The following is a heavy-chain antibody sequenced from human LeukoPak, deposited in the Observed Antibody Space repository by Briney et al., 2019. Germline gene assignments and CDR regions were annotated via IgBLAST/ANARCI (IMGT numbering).Heavy chain of an antibody. Sequence: GGSLRLSCAASGFTFSSYGMSWVRQAPEKGLEWVSNISGSGSGGSTYYADSVKGRFTISRDNSKNTLYLQMNSLRAEDTAVYYCAKSGYNRFDYWGQGTLVTVSS. CDR2: ISGSGSGGST. D-gene: IGHD5-24*01. CDR1: GFTFSSYG. V-gene: IGHV3-23*01. J-gene: IGHJ4*02. CDR3: AKSGYNRFDY.